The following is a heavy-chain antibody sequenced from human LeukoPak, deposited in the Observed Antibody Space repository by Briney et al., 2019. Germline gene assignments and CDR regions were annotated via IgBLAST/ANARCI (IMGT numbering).Heavy chain of an antibody. CDR1: GYSFTGYY. CDR2: IKPNSGGT. V-gene: IGHV1-2*02. D-gene: IGHD5-12*01. Sequence: GASVKVSCKASGYSFTGYYIHWVRQAPGQGLEWMGWIKPNSGGTNYAQRFQGRVTLTRDTSISTAYMDLRRLRSDVTAVYYGARQYSGYYYLDYWGQGTLVTVSS. J-gene: IGHJ4*02. CDR3: ARQYSGYYYLDY.